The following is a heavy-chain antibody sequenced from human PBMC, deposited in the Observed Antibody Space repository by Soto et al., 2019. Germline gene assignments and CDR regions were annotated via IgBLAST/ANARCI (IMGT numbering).Heavy chain of an antibody. D-gene: IGHD3-22*01. J-gene: IGHJ6*02. CDR1: GFTFSSYA. CDR3: ARDGDYYDSSGYYNPPSDYYYCGMDV. V-gene: IGHV3-30-3*01. Sequence: QVQLVESGGGVVQPGRSLRLSCAASGFTFSSYAMHWVRQAPGKGLEWVAVISYDGSNKYYADSVKGRFTISRDNSKNTLYLQMNSLRDEDTAGYYCARDGDYYDSSGYYNPPSDYYYCGMDVWGQGTTVTVSS. CDR2: ISYDGSNK.